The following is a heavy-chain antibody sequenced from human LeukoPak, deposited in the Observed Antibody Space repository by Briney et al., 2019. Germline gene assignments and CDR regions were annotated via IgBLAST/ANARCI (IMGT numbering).Heavy chain of an antibody. V-gene: IGHV3-21*01. CDR1: GFTFSSYS. J-gene: IGHJ4*02. CDR2: ISSSSSYI. CDR3: ARSPLSITIFSTLDY. D-gene: IGHD3-9*01. Sequence: GGSLRLSCAASGFTFSSYSMNWVRQAPGKGLEWVSSISSSSSYIYYADSVKGRFTISRDNAKNSLYLQMNSLRAEDTAVYYCARSPLSITIFSTLDYWGQGTLVTVSS.